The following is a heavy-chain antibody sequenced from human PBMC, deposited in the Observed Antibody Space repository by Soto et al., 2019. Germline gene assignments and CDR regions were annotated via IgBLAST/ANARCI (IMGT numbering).Heavy chain of an antibody. Sequence: GGSLRLSCAASGFTFSSYGMHWVRQAPGKGLEWVAVISYDGSNKYYADSVKGRFTISRDNSKNTLYLQMNSLRAEDTAVYYCAKDQHNWNDNDYYGMDVWGQGTTVTVSS. CDR2: ISYDGSNK. J-gene: IGHJ6*02. V-gene: IGHV3-30*18. CDR3: AKDQHNWNDNDYYGMDV. CDR1: GFTFSSYG. D-gene: IGHD1-20*01.